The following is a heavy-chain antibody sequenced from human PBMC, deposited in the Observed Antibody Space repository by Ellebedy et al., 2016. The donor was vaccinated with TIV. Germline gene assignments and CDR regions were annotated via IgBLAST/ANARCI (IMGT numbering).Heavy chain of an antibody. CDR2: ISAYNGNT. D-gene: IGHD3-22*01. CDR1: GYTFTSYG. J-gene: IGHJ4*02. CDR3: ARDPPDYYDSSGLFDY. Sequence: SVKVSCXASGYTFTSYGISWVRQAPGQGLEWMGWISAYNGNTNYAQKLQGRVTMTTDTSTSTAYMELRSLRSDDTAVYYCARDPPDYYDSSGLFDYWGQGTLVTVSS. V-gene: IGHV1-18*01.